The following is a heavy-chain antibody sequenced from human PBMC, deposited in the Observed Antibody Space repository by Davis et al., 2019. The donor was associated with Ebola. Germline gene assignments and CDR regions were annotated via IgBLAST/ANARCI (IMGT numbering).Heavy chain of an antibody. CDR1: GYTFNSYY. V-gene: IGHV1-46*02. CDR3: ARAVRYSVVVTRSSRKYYFDY. D-gene: IGHD2-2*01. J-gene: IGHJ4*02. Sequence: ASVKVSCKASGYTFNSYYMYWVRQAPGQGLEWMGIINPSGGRTSYAQKFQGSVTMTTDTTTTTAYMELISLRSEDTAVYYCARAVRYSVVVTRSSRKYYFDYWGQGTLVTVSS. CDR2: INPSGGRT.